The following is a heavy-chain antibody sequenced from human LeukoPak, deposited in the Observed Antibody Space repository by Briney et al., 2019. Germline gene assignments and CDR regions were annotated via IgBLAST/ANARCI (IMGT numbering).Heavy chain of an antibody. CDR3: ARVGSIVVVPAAILEDY. CDR2: INPNSGGT. Sequence: ASVKVSCKASGYTFTGYYMHWVRQAPGQGLEWMGWINPNSGGTNYAQKFQGRVTMTRDTSISTAYMELSRLRSDDTAVYYCARVGSIVVVPAAILEDYWGQGTLVIASS. D-gene: IGHD2-2*02. V-gene: IGHV1-2*02. CDR1: GYTFTGYY. J-gene: IGHJ4*02.